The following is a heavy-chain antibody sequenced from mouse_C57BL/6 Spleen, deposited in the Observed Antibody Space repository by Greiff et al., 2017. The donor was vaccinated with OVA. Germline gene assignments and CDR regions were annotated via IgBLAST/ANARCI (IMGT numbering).Heavy chain of an antibody. Sequence: QVQLQQPGAELVKPGASVTMSCKASGYTFTSYWITWVKQRPGQGLEWLGDIYPGSGCTTYNEKFQSKATLTVDPSSSTADMQISSLTSDDSSVYYCARHYGSSYGGDYWGQGTTLTVSS. CDR1: GYTFTSYW. V-gene: IGHV1-55*01. CDR3: ARHYGSSYGGDY. D-gene: IGHD1-1*01. J-gene: IGHJ2*01. CDR2: IYPGSGCT.